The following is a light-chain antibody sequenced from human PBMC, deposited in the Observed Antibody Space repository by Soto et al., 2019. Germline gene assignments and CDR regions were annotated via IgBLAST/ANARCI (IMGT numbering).Light chain of an antibody. J-gene: IGKJ5*01. CDR3: HQYYDYPPYT. Sequence: ALQISQYPSSFSASTGDRVTITCRASQDISNYLAWYQQKPGKAPKLLIFAASSLQSGVPSRFSGSGSGTDFSLTISCLQSEDFATYYCHQYYDYPPYTFGQGTRLEIK. CDR1: QDISNY. CDR2: AAS. V-gene: IGKV1-8*01.